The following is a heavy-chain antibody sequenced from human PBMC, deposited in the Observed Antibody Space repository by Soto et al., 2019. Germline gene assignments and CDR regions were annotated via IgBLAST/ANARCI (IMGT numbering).Heavy chain of an antibody. CDR3: ARDGDISPLWFDY. CDR1: GYTFTNYA. CDR2: ISAYNGNT. D-gene: IGHD3-9*01. V-gene: IGHV1-18*01. J-gene: IGHJ4*02. Sequence: ASVKVSCKASGYTFTNYAISRVRQAPGQGLEWMGCISAYNGNTNYAQKLQGRVTMTTDTSTSTAYMELRSLRSDDTAVYYCARDGDISPLWFDYWGQGTLVNVSS.